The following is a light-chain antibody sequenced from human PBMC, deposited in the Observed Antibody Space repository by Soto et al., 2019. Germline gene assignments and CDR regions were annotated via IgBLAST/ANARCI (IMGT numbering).Light chain of an antibody. J-gene: IGLJ2*01. Sequence: QSALTQPASVSGSPGQSITIPCTGTSSDIGGYNYVSWYQHFPGKAPKLMIYDVSNRPSGVSNRFSASKSGNTASLTISGLQAEDEASYYCSSYTSSSTLVVFGGGTKVT. V-gene: IGLV2-14*03. CDR3: SSYTSSSTLVV. CDR2: DVS. CDR1: SSDIGGYNY.